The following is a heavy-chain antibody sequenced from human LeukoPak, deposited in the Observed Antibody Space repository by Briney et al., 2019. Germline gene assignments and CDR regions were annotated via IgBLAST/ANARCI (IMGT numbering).Heavy chain of an antibody. D-gene: IGHD6-19*01. Sequence: GGSLRLSCAASGFTFSSYAMHWVRQAPGKGLEYVSGISSNGDSTYHANSVKGRFTISRDNSKNMVYLQMNSLRAEDTAVYYCARTREQWQVLDYWGQGTLVTVSS. CDR3: ARTREQWQVLDY. J-gene: IGHJ4*02. CDR1: GFTFSSYA. V-gene: IGHV3-64*01. CDR2: ISSNGDST.